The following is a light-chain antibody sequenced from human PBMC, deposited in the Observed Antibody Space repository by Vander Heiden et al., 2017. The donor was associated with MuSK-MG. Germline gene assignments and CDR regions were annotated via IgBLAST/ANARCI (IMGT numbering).Light chain of an antibody. CDR2: LGS. CDR1: QSLLHSNGYNY. J-gene: IGKJ3*01. CDR3: RQALQTLFT. Sequence: EIVMTQSPLSLPVTPGEPASISCRSSQSLLHSNGYNYLDWYLPKPGQSPQLLIYLGSNRASGVPDRFSGSGSGTDITLKISRVEAEDVGVYYCRQALQTLFTFGPGTKVDIK. V-gene: IGKV2-28*01.